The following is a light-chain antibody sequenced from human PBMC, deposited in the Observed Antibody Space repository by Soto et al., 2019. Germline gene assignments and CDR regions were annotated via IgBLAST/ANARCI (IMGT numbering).Light chain of an antibody. CDR2: GAS. Sequence: EILMTQSPATLSVSPGERATLSCRASQGFSSNLAWYQQKPGQAPRLLIYGASTRATGIPARFSGSGSGTEFTLTISSLPSEDFAVYYCQQYSDWPRTFGQGTKVEIK. V-gene: IGKV3-15*01. CDR3: QQYSDWPRT. J-gene: IGKJ1*01. CDR1: QGFSSN.